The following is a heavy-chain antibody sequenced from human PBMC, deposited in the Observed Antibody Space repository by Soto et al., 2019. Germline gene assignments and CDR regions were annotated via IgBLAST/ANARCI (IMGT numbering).Heavy chain of an antibody. CDR2: IYDTGISGYTPST. CDR1: GGSITSSY. V-gene: IGHV4-59*12. D-gene: IGHD2-2*02. J-gene: IGHJ6*02. CDR3: AREYTAWPLAYGLDV. Sequence: PSETLSLTCTVSGGSITSSYWSWIRRPPGKGLEWIAYIYDTGISGYTPSTSYNPSLKSRVTMSVDTSKNSVSLQMNSLRAEDTAVYYCAREYTAWPLAYGLDVWGQGTTVTVSS.